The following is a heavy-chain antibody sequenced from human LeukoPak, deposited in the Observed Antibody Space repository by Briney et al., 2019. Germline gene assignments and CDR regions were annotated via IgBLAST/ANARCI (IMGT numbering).Heavy chain of an antibody. Sequence: GGSLRLSCAASGFAFSSQAMGWVRQAPGKGLEWASVISDSGSITYYADSVKGRFTISRDNSKNTLFLQMNSLRAEDTAVYYCAKDARRTSGWYFFDYWGQGTLVTVSS. CDR3: AKDARRTSGWYFFDY. CDR2: ISDSGSIT. D-gene: IGHD6-19*01. CDR1: GFAFSSQA. V-gene: IGHV3-23*01. J-gene: IGHJ4*02.